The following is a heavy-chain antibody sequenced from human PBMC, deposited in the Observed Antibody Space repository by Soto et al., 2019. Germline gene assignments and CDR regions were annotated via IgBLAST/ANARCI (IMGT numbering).Heavy chain of an antibody. Sequence: PSETQSLTCTVSGGSISSSYWSWILQPPGKGLEWIRLIDYSGSTNYNPSLKSRVTISVDTSKKQFSLQLSSVTAADTAVYYCARDGLSKWLPDYWGQGTLVTVSS. V-gene: IGHV4-59*12. D-gene: IGHD5-18*01. CDR2: IDYSGST. CDR3: ARDGLSKWLPDY. CDR1: GGSISSSY. J-gene: IGHJ4*02.